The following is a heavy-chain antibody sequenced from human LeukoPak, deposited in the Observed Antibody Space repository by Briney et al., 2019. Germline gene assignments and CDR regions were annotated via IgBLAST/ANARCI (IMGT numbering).Heavy chain of an antibody. CDR3: AAGTAADF. D-gene: IGHD6-13*01. V-gene: IGHV3-11*03. J-gene: IGHJ4*02. CDR2: ISSSSSYT. Sequence: PGVSLRLSFVVSGIPFSDYYMNWIRQSPGKGLEWISYISSSSSYTDYADSVKGRFTISRDNAKSALYLQLNSLRLEDTAVYYCAAGTAADFWGQGTLVTVSS. CDR1: GIPFSDYY.